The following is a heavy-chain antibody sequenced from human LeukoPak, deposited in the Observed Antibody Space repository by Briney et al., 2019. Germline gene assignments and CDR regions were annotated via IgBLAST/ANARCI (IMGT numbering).Heavy chain of an antibody. CDR1: GYTFTGYY. V-gene: IGHV1-2*06. D-gene: IGHD4-23*01. CDR3: ASTVAVTGSGFDY. J-gene: IGHJ4*02. CDR2: INPNSGGT. Sequence: ASVKVSCKASGYTFTGYYMHWVRQAPGQGLEWMGRINPNSGGTNYAQKFQGRVTMTRDTSISTAYMELSRLRSEDTAVYYCASTVAVTGSGFDYWGQGTLVTVSS.